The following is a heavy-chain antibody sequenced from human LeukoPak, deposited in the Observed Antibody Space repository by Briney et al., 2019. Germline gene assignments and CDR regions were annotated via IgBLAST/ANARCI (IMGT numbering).Heavy chain of an antibody. V-gene: IGHV3-33*05. CDR2: ISYDGSKE. CDR1: GVTFTNFG. J-gene: IGHJ4*02. Sequence: PGGSLRLSRAASGVTFTNFGMHWVRQAPGRGVEWVAIISYDGSKEYYADSVKGRFTISRDNSRNTLNLQMNSLRADDTAVYYCARDRNRSYFDYWGQGTLVTVSS. CDR3: ARDRNRSYFDY.